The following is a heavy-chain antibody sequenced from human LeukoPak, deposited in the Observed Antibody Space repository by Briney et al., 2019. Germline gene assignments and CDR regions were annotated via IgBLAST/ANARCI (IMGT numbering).Heavy chain of an antibody. J-gene: IGHJ4*02. CDR1: GYTFTGYY. CDR2: INPNSGGT. D-gene: IGHD5-18*01. CDR3: AGRPDTSIVPIFDY. V-gene: IGHV1-2*02. Sequence: ASVKVSCKASGYTFTGYYLHWVRQAPGQGLEWMGWINPNSGGTNHAQKFQGRVTMTGDTSISTAYMELSGLSSDDTAIYYCAGRPDTSIVPIFDYWGQGTLVTASS.